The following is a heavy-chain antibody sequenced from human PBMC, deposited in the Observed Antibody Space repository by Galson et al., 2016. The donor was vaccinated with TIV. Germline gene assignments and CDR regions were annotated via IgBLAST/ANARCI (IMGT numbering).Heavy chain of an antibody. J-gene: IGHJ5*02. Sequence: SETLSLTCAVSGYSISSGYYWGWVRQPPGKGLEWLGNICHTETTYYNPSLESRVSISVDTSKNQFSLRLSSVTAADTAVHYCVRIGMLRESCSCYACPGIFDTWGQGILVTVSS. V-gene: IGHV4-38-2*01. CDR2: ICHTETT. CDR3: VRIGMLRESCSCYACPGIFDT. CDR1: GYSISSGYY. D-gene: IGHD3-22*01.